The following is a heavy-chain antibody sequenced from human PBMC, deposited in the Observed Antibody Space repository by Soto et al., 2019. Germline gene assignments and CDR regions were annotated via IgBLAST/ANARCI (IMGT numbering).Heavy chain of an antibody. J-gene: IGHJ4*02. CDR1: GFTFDDYT. CDR2: ISWDGGST. CDR3: AKDLHYYDSSGPLGY. V-gene: IGHV3-43*01. D-gene: IGHD3-22*01. Sequence: GGSLRLSCAASGFTFDDYTMHWVRQAPGKGLEWVSLISWDGGSTYYADSVKGRFTISRDNSKNSLYLQMNSLRTEDTALYYCAKDLHYYDSSGPLGYWGQGTLVTVSS.